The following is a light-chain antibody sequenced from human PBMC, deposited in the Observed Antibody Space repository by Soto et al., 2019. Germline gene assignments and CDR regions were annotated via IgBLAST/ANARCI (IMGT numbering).Light chain of an antibody. V-gene: IGKV1-12*01. Sequence: DITLTQSPSSVSASVGDRVTITCRASQGISGRLAWFQQKPGKAPKFLISHASRLQSGVPSRFSGSESGTDFTLTINSLQPEDFATYYCQQVKTYPRTFGGGTKVDIK. CDR3: QQVKTYPRT. J-gene: IGKJ4*01. CDR1: QGISGR. CDR2: HAS.